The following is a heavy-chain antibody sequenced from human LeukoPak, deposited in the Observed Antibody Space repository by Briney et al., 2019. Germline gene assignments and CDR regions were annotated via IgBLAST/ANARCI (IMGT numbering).Heavy chain of an antibody. J-gene: IGHJ6*02. D-gene: IGHD4-23*01. V-gene: IGHV3-23*01. CDR1: GFTFSSYA. CDR2: VSGSGGST. Sequence: GGSLRLSCAASGFTFSSYAMSWVRQAPGKGLEWVSVVSGSGGSTYYADSVKGRFTISRDNSKNTLYLQMNSLRAEDTAVYYCAKESTVVTPCYYGLDVWGQGTTVTVSS. CDR3: AKESTVVTPCYYGLDV.